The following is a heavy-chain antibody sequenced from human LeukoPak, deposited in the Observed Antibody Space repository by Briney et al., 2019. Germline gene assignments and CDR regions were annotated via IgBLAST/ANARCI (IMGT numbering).Heavy chain of an antibody. Sequence: GGSLRLSCAASGVTVSINYMGWVRQAPGKGLEWVSVINSGGGKYYADSVQGRLTISRDSSKNTLYLQMNSLRAEDTAVYFCASRPNDFAGPFDYWGQGTLVTVSS. CDR3: ASRPNDFAGPFDY. V-gene: IGHV3-66*01. J-gene: IGHJ4*02. CDR2: INSGGGK. D-gene: IGHD2-8*01. CDR1: GVTVSINY.